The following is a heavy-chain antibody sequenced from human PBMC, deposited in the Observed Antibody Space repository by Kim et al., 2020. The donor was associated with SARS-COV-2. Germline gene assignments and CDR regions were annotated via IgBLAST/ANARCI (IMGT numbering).Heavy chain of an antibody. CDR3: AGQNVWGSYRYFNAFDI. Sequence: SETLSLTCTVSGGSISSSSYYWGWIRQPPGKGLEWIGSIYYSGSTYYNPSLKSRVTISVDTSKNQFSLKLSSVTAADTAVYYCAGQNVWGSYRYFNAFDIWGQGTMVTVSS. D-gene: IGHD3-16*02. CDR1: GGSISSSSYY. CDR2: IYYSGST. J-gene: IGHJ3*02. V-gene: IGHV4-39*01.